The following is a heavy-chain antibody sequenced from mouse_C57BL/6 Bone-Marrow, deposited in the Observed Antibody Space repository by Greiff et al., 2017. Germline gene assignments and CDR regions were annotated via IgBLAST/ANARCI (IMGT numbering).Heavy chain of an antibody. V-gene: IGHV5-17*01. CDR3: ARSFITTGVAHWYFDV. D-gene: IGHD1-1*01. J-gene: IGHJ1*03. CDR1: GFTFSAYG. Sequence: EVKLMESGGGLVKPGGSLKLSCAASGFTFSAYGMHWVRQAPEKGLEWVAYISSGSSTIYYADTVKGRFTISRDNAKSTLFLQMTSLRSEDTAMXYGARSFITTGVAHWYFDVWGTGTTVTVSS. CDR2: ISSGSSTI.